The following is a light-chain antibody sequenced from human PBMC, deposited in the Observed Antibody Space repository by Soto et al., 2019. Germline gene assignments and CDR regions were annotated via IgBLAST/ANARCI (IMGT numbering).Light chain of an antibody. J-gene: IGKJ3*01. CDR1: QGISNY. CDR3: QNYNSAPRT. V-gene: IGKV1-27*01. Sequence: DIQMTQSPSSLSASVGDRVTISCRASQGISNYLAWYQQKPGKVPTLLIYAASTLRSGVPSRFSGSGSGTDFTLTISSLQPEDVSTDYCQNYNSAPRTFGPGTKVDIK. CDR2: AAS.